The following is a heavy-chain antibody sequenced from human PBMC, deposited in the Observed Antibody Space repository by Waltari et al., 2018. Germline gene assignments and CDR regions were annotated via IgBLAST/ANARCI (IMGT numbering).Heavy chain of an antibody. CDR2: IYHMGST. J-gene: IGHJ4*02. CDR3: ARQGWELLRWDY. D-gene: IGHD1-26*01. V-gene: IGHV4-38-2*01. CDR1: GYSISSGYY. Sequence: QVQLQESGPGLVKPSETLSLTCAVSGYSISSGYYWGWIRQPPGKGLEWLGSIYHMGSTYYNPALKIRVTISVDTSKNQCSLKLSSVTAADTAVYYCARQGWELLRWDYWGQGTLVTVSS.